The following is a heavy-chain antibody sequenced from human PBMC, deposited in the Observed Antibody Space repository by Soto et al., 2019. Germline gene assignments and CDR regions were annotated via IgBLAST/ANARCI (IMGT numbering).Heavy chain of an antibody. V-gene: IGHV3-30-3*01. J-gene: IGHJ5*02. Sequence: QVQLVESGGGVVQSGRSLRLACAASGFTFSNYAVHWVRQAPGKGLEWVAAISYDGTYTYYADSVKGRFTISRDNSKNTLYLQMSSLRAEDTAVYYCAVGYGGSRRNWFDPWGQGTLVTVSS. CDR1: GFTFSNYA. D-gene: IGHD4-17*01. CDR3: AVGYGGSRRNWFDP. CDR2: ISYDGTYT.